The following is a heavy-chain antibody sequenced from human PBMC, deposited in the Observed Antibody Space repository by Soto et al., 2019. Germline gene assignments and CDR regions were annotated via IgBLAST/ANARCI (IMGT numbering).Heavy chain of an antibody. D-gene: IGHD3-10*01. V-gene: IGHV3-23*01. CDR1: GFTFSSYA. CDR3: AKVGVVVLWFGEYYFDY. Sequence: GGSLRLSCAASGFTFSSYAMSWVRQAPGKGLEWVSAISGRGGSTYYADSVKGRFTISRDNYKNTLYLQMNSLRAEDTAVYYCAKVGVVVLWFGEYYFDYWGQGTLVPVSS. CDR2: ISGRGGST. J-gene: IGHJ4*02.